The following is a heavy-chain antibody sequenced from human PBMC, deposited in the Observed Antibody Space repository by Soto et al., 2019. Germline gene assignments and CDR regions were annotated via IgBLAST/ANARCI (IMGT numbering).Heavy chain of an antibody. D-gene: IGHD2-8*01. CDR3: ARDNVYASDH. V-gene: IGHV3-48*01. CDR2: ISTGRGRT. Sequence: GGSLRLSCVVSGFSLSSYTMNWVRQAPGKGLEWLAYISTGRGRTWYADSVKGRFTISGDSAQNSAYLQMNSLRVEDTAVYYCARDNVYASDHWGQGILVTVSS. J-gene: IGHJ4*02. CDR1: GFSLSSYT.